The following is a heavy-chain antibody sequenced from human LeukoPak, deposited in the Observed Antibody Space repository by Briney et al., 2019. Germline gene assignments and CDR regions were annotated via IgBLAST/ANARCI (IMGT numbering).Heavy chain of an antibody. CDR2: ISAYNGNT. D-gene: IGHD3-10*01. V-gene: IGHV1-18*01. CDR3: ARGPPQLLWFGEPYYFDY. J-gene: IGHJ4*02. CDR1: GYTFTTYG. Sequence: ASVKVSCKASGYTFTTYGISWVRQAPGQGLEWMGWISAYNGNTNYAQNLQGRLTMTTDTSTSTGYMELRSLRSDDTAVYYCARGPPQLLWFGEPYYFDYWGQGTLVTVSS.